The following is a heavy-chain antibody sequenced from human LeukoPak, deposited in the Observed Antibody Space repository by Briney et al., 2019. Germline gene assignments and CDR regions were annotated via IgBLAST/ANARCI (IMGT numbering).Heavy chain of an antibody. J-gene: IGHJ4*02. V-gene: IGHV3-23*01. CDR3: AKDRLLRQRWLQFFDY. CDR2: ISGSGGST. D-gene: IGHD5-12*01. Sequence: GGSLRLSCAVSGFTFSSYAMSWVRQAPGKGLEWVSAISGSGGSTYYADSVKGRFTISRDNSKNTLYLQMNSQRAEDTAVYYCAKDRLLRQRWLQFFDYWGQGTLVTVSS. CDR1: GFTFSSYA.